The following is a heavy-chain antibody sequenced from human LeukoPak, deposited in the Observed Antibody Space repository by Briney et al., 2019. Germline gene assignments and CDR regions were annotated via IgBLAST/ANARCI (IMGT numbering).Heavy chain of an antibody. CDR3: ARGAYSYGSRIDY. D-gene: IGHD5-18*01. CDR1: GFTFSSYS. CDR2: ISSSSSYI. Sequence: GGSLRLSCAASGFTFSSYSMNWVRQAPGKGLEWVSSISSSSSYIYYADSVKGRFTISRDNAKNSLYLQMNSLRAEDTAVYYCARGAYSYGSRIDYWGQGTLVTVSS. J-gene: IGHJ4*02. V-gene: IGHV3-21*01.